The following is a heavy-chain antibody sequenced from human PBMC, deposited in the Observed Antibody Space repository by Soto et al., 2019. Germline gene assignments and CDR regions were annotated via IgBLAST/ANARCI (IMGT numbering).Heavy chain of an antibody. D-gene: IGHD3-10*01. CDR3: ANVSRKGSAIDFDY. Sequence: QVQLVQSGAELKKPGASVKVSCKASGYTFSNYDMNWVRQATGQGPEWIGWVNPNNGDTGYAQKFQGRVTLTTDICTTTADMELTSLRSEDTAIYYCANVSRKGSAIDFDYWGQGTLITVSS. J-gene: IGHJ4*02. CDR2: VNPNNGDT. V-gene: IGHV1-8*01. CDR1: GYTFSNYD.